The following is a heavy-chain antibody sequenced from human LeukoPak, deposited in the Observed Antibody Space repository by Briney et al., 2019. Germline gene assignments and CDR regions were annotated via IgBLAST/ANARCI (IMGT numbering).Heavy chain of an antibody. CDR3: ARGIAAAGTYYYMDV. Sequence: PSETLSLTCTVSGVSISSYYWSWIRQPPGKGLEWIGYIYYSGSTNYNPSLKSRVTISVDTSKNQFSLKLSSVTAADTAVYYCARGIAAAGTYYYMDVWGKGTTVTISS. CDR2: IYYSGST. V-gene: IGHV4-59*01. D-gene: IGHD6-13*01. CDR1: GVSISSYY. J-gene: IGHJ6*03.